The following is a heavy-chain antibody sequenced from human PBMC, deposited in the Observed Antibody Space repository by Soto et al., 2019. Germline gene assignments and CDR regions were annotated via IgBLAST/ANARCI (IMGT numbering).Heavy chain of an antibody. CDR2: INPIIGTT. CDR3: ARVWIADSFDY. Sequence: SVKVSCKASGGTFSSYAISWVRQAPGQGLEWMGGINPIIGTTNYAQNFQDRVTFTRDTSTSTVYMDLSSLTSEDTAVYYCARVWIADSFDYWGQGALVTVSS. D-gene: IGHD2-21*01. J-gene: IGHJ4*02. CDR1: GGTFSSYA. V-gene: IGHV1-69*05.